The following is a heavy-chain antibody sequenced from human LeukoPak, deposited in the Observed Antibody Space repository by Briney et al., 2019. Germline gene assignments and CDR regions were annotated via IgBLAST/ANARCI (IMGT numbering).Heavy chain of an antibody. V-gene: IGHV3-43*01. Sequence: GGSLRLSCAASGFTFDDYTMHWVRQAPGKGLEWVSLISWDGGSTYYADSVKGRFTISRDNSKNSLYPQMNSLRTEDTALYYCAKDGQYGDYDYWGQGTLVTVSS. J-gene: IGHJ4*02. CDR2: ISWDGGST. CDR1: GFTFDDYT. D-gene: IGHD4-17*01. CDR3: AKDGQYGDYDY.